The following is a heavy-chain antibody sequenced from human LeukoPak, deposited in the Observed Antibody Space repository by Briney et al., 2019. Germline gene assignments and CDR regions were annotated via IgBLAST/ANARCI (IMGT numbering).Heavy chain of an antibody. CDR1: GFTFSSYW. Sequence: TGGSLRLSCAASGFTFSSYWMSWVRQAPGKGLEWAANIKQDGSENYYVDSVKGRFTISRDNAKNSLYLQMNSLRAEDTAVYYCAAQGRYGDYAHWGQGTLVTVSS. V-gene: IGHV3-7*01. CDR2: IKQDGSEN. D-gene: IGHD4-17*01. CDR3: AAQGRYGDYAH. J-gene: IGHJ4*02.